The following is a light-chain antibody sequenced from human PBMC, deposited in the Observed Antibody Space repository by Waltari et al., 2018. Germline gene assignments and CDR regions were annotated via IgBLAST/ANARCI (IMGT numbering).Light chain of an antibody. CDR2: DTS. J-gene: IGLJ3*02. CDR1: AGAVTSGLY. V-gene: IGLV7-46*01. Sequence: QAVVTQEPSLTVSPGGTVTLTCGSSAGAVTSGLYPYGFQQKPGQAPRTRIYDTSNKHSWTPARFSGSLLGGKAALPLSGAQPEDEAEYFCLISYSGVGVFGGGTKLTVL. CDR3: LISYSGVGV.